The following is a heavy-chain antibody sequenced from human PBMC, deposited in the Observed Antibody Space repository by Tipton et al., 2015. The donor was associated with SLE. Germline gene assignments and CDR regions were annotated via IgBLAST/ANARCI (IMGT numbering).Heavy chain of an antibody. CDR1: GGFISSYY. J-gene: IGHJ4*02. CDR3: ARGVAFDA. V-gene: IGHV4-59*01. Sequence: TLSLTCTVSGGFISSYYLSWIRQTPGKGREWIGYINYSGRTTYNPSPKSRVSISVDTSNNEFSLKLNSATAADTGIYYCARGVAFDAWGQVTLVTVSS. CDR2: INYSGRT.